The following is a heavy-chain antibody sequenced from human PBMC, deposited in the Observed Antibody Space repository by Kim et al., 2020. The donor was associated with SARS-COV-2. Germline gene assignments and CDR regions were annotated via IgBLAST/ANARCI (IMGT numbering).Heavy chain of an antibody. J-gene: IGHJ4*02. D-gene: IGHD3-9*01. CDR2: IYYSGST. CDR1: GGSISSSSYY. CDR3: ARHGMYYDILTGYFTPYYFAY. V-gene: IGHV4-39*01. Sequence: SETLSLTCTVSGGSISSSSYYWGWIRQPPGKGLEWIGSIYYSGSTYYNPSLKSRVTISVDTSKNQFSLKLSSVTAADTAVYYCARHGMYYDILTGYFTPYYFAYWGQGTLVTVS.